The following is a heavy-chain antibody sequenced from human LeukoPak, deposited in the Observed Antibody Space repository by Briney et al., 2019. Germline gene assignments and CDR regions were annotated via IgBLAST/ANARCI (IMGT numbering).Heavy chain of an antibody. Sequence: SETLSLTCTVSVGSIRIYHSRWIRRPPGKALEWIGYIYYSGSTNYNPSLKSRVTISVDTSKNQFSLKLSSVTAADTAVYYCAREKLPYDFWYYMDVWGKGTTVTVSS. CDR2: IYYSGST. D-gene: IGHD3-3*01. CDR1: VGSIRIYH. J-gene: IGHJ6*03. V-gene: IGHV4-59*01. CDR3: AREKLPYDFWYYMDV.